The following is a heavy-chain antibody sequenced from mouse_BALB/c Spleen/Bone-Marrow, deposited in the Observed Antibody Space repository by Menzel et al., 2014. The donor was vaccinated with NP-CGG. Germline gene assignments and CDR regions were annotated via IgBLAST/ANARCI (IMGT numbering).Heavy chain of an antibody. CDR1: GFSLTSYG. V-gene: IGHV2-5-1*01. Sequence: QVQLQQSGPSLVQPSRSLSITCTVSGFSLTSYGVHWVRQSPGKGLEWLGVIWRGGSTDYNAAFMSRLSITKDNSKSQVFFKMNSLQADDTAIYYCAKNNKYGNYGGLDAMDYWGQGTSVTVSS. D-gene: IGHD2-10*02. CDR3: AKNNKYGNYGGLDAMDY. J-gene: IGHJ4*01. CDR2: IWRGGST.